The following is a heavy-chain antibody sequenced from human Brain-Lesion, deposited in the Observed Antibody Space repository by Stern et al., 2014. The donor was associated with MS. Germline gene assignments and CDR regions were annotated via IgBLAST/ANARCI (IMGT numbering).Heavy chain of an antibody. CDR3: ARGRVVPGFQYYATDV. J-gene: IGHJ6*02. D-gene: IGHD2-2*01. Sequence: VQLEESGPGLVKPSQTLSLSCTVSGGSISSGGYYWSWIRQPAGKGLEWIGRIFNSGSTSYNPSLQSRVTPSIDTSKHQLSLRLTSMTAADTAVYYCARGRVVPGFQYYATDVWGQGTTVIVSS. V-gene: IGHV4-61*02. CDR1: GGSISSGGYY. CDR2: IFNSGST.